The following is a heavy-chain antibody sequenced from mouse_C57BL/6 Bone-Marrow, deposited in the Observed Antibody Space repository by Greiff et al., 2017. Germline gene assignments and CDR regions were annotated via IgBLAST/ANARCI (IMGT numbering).Heavy chain of an antibody. CDR2: ISDGGSYT. Sequence: EVKLVESGGGLVKPGGSLKLSCAASGFTFSSYAMSWVRQTPEKRLEWVATISDGGSYTYYPDNVKGRFTISRDNAKNNLYLQMSHLKSEDTAMYYCARARALPAMDYWGQGTSVTVSS. CDR3: ARARALPAMDY. J-gene: IGHJ4*01. V-gene: IGHV5-4*03. CDR1: GFTFSSYA. D-gene: IGHD3-3*01.